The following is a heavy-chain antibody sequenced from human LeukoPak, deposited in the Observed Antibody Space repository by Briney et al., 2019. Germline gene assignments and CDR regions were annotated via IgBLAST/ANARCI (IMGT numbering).Heavy chain of an antibody. Sequence: GGSLGLSCAGSEFTFRSYSMNWVRQAPGKGLEWVSSISGSSSDIYYADSVKGRFTISRDNSKNSLYLQMKSLRAEDTALYYCARRGYHDYSGFDYWGQGTLVTVSS. CDR3: ARRGYHDYSGFDY. J-gene: IGHJ4*02. V-gene: IGHV3-21*01. CDR2: ISGSSSDI. CDR1: EFTFRSYS. D-gene: IGHD1-26*01.